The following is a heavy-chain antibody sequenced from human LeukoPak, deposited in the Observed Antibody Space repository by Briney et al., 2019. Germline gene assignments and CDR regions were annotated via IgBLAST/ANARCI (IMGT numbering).Heavy chain of an antibody. V-gene: IGHV1-2*02. CDR2: INPNSGGT. D-gene: IGHD4-17*01. CDR3: ARDQNDYGDYGVLWIDY. CDR1: GYTFTGYY. Sequence: GASVKVSCKASGYTFTGYYMHWVRQAPGQGLEWMGWINPNSGGTNYAQKFQGRVTMTRDTSISTAYMELSRLRSDDTAVYYCARDQNDYGDYGVLWIDYWGQGTLVTVSS. J-gene: IGHJ4*02.